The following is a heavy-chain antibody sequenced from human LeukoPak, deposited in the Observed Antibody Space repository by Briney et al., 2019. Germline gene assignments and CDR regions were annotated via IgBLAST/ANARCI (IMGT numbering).Heavy chain of an antibody. CDR3: ARGVAAAGNPNWFDP. CDR1: GFTFSSYA. D-gene: IGHD6-13*01. CDR2: ISYDGSNK. J-gene: IGHJ5*02. V-gene: IGHV3-30-3*01. Sequence: PGGSLRLSCAASGFTFSSYAMRWVRQAPGKGLEWVAVISYDGSNKYYADSVKGRFTISRDNSKNTLYLQMNSLRAEDTAVYYCARGVAAAGNPNWFDPWGQGTLVTVSS.